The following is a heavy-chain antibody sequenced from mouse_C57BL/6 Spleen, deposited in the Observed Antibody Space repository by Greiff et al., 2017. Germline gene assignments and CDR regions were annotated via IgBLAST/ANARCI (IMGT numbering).Heavy chain of an antibody. CDR2: IYPGDGDT. CDR3: AQTAQATSDY. D-gene: IGHD3-2*02. V-gene: IGHV1-82*01. CDR1: GYAFSSSW. J-gene: IGHJ2*01. Sequence: QVQLKQSGPELVKPGASVKISCKASGYAFSSSWMNWVKQRPGKGLEWIGRIYPGDGDTNYNGKFKGKATLTADKSSSTAYMQLSSLTSEASAVYFCAQTAQATSDYWGQGTTLTVSS.